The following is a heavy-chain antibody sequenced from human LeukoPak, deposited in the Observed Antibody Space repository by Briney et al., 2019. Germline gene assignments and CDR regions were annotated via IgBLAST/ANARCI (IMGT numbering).Heavy chain of an antibody. CDR2: IYYSGST. J-gene: IGHJ4*02. CDR1: GGSISSYY. D-gene: IGHD2-2*01. V-gene: IGHV4-59*01. Sequence: SETLSLTCTVSGGSISSYYWSWIRQPPGKGLEWIGYIYYSGSTNYNPSLKSRVAISVDTSKNQFSLKLSSVTAADTAVYYCARDVVPKYCSSTSWYRGGFDYWGQGTLVTVSS. CDR3: ARDVVPKYCSSTSWYRGGFDY.